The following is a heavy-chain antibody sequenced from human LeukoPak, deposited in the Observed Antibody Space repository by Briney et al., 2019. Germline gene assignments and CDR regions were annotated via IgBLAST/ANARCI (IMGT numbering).Heavy chain of an antibody. CDR2: INPSGGST. V-gene: IGHV1-46*01. CDR1: GYTFTSYY. CDR3: ARFENSGSYSARDDY. D-gene: IGHD1-26*01. Sequence: ASVKVSCKASGYTFTSYYMHWVRQAPGQGLEWMGIINPSGGSTSYAQKFQGRVTMTRDTSTSTVYMELSSLRSEGTAVYYCARFENSGSYSARDDYWGQGTLVTVSS. J-gene: IGHJ4*02.